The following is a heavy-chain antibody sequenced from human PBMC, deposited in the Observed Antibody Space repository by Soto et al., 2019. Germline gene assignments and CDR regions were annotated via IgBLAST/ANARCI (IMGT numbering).Heavy chain of an antibody. D-gene: IGHD3-3*02. J-gene: IGHJ4*02. CDR3: AREYRIFGVVVDY. CDR1: GFTFNSYE. Sequence: EVQLVESGGGLVQPGGSLRLSCAASGFTFNSYEMNWVRQAPGKGLEWVSYISSSGSTIYYADSVKGRFTISRDNAKNSLYLQMNSLRAEDTAVYYCAREYRIFGVVVDYWGQGTLVTVSS. V-gene: IGHV3-48*03. CDR2: ISSSGSTI.